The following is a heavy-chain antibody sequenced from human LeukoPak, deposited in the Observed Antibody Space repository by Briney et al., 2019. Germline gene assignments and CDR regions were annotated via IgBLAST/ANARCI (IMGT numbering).Heavy chain of an antibody. CDR3: ATLGVRFGERWFDP. Sequence: SETLSLTCTISGGSISSYYWSWIRQPPGKGLEWIGYIYYSGSTNYNPSLKSRVTISVDTSKNQFSLKLSSVTAADTAVYYCATLGVRFGERWFDPWGQGTLVTVSS. CDR1: GGSISSYY. J-gene: IGHJ5*02. D-gene: IGHD3-10*01. V-gene: IGHV4-59*01. CDR2: IYYSGST.